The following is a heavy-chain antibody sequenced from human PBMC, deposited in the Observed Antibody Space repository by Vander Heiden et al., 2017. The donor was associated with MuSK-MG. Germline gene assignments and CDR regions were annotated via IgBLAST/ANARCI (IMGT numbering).Heavy chain of an antibody. Sequence: VKPSETLSLTSSVSGGSISSYYWSWVRKRPGKGLEWIGYIYYIGSTEYNPSLKSRVTISVDTSKEQFSLKLSSVTAADTAIYYCARDSGRLDSFDVWGHGTMVTVSS. CDR2: IYYIGST. V-gene: IGHV4-59*01. D-gene: IGHD3-10*01. J-gene: IGHJ3*01. CDR3: ARDSGRLDSFDV. CDR1: GGSISSYY.